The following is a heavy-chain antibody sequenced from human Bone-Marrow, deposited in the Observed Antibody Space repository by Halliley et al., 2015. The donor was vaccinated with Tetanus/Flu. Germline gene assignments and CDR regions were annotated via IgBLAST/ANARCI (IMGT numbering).Heavy chain of an antibody. V-gene: IGHV4-59*08. D-gene: IGHD6-13*01. CDR3: GRLAKLSGPASWSRPVDS. CDR1: GASVSGFF. Sequence: LACIVSGASVSGFFWSWIRQPPGKGLQYIGYVSHSGTSTVNPSLKSRVTISLDTSKNSVSLNLTSVTAADTAVYFCGRLAKLSGPASWSRPVDSWGQGALVTVSS. J-gene: IGHJ5*01. CDR2: VSHSGTS.